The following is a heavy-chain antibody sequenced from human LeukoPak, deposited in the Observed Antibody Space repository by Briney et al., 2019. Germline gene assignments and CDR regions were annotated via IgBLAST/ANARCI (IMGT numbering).Heavy chain of an antibody. J-gene: IGHJ4*02. CDR3: WGGGPFFSNSSSKEYYFDY. V-gene: IGHV1-18*01. D-gene: IGHD6-6*01. CDR2: IRFYNRNT. Sequence: ASVSLSCKASGSSFINYCISWVRQAPGQGLEWMGWIRFYNRNTDYKLQGRVTMITDTSTSTHYLQRRRPGSYDTAASYCWGGGPFFSNSSSKEYYFDYWGQGTLVTVPS. CDR1: GSSFINYC.